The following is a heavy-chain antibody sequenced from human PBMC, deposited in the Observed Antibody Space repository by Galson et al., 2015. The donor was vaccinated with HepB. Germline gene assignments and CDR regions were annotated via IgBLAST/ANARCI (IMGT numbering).Heavy chain of an antibody. D-gene: IGHD5-24*01. V-gene: IGHV3-30-3*01. Sequence: SLRLSCAASGFTFSSYALHWVRQAPGKGLEWVAVVSYDGGNKYSADSVKGRFTISRDDSRNTVFLQMSSLRPEDTAVYYCARGIPRDGYTYAYYYYDTMDVWGQGTMVTVSS. CDR3: ARGIPRDGYTYAYYYYDTMDV. CDR1: GFTFSSYA. CDR2: VSYDGGNK. J-gene: IGHJ6*02.